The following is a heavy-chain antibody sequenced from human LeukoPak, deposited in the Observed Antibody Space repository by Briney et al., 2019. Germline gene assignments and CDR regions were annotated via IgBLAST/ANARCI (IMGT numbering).Heavy chain of an antibody. CDR2: LSASGGGT. Sequence: GGSLRLSCAASGLTFSNFAMTWVRQTPGKGLEWVSALSASGGGTFYAPSVKGRFTISRDNSKNTVSLQMNNLRAEDTALYYCATVLHTSMTTWAAFDTWGQGTMVTVPS. V-gene: IGHV3-23*01. CDR3: ATVLHTSMTTWAAFDT. D-gene: IGHD5-18*01. J-gene: IGHJ3*02. CDR1: GLTFSNFA.